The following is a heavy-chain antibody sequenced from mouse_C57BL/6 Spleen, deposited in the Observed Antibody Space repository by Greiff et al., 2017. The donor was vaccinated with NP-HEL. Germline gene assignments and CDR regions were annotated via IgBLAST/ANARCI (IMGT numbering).Heavy chain of an antibody. J-gene: IGHJ4*01. CDR3: VRHLLGGYYAMDY. D-gene: IGHD2-1*01. Sequence: EVQLVESGGGLVQPKGSLKLSCAASGFSFNTYAMNWVRQAPGKGLEWVARIRSKSNNYATYYADSGKDRLTISRDDSASMLYLQMKNLRTEDTAMYYYVRHLLGGYYAMDYWGQGTSVTVSS. V-gene: IGHV10-1*01. CDR2: IRSKSNNYAT. CDR1: GFSFNTYA.